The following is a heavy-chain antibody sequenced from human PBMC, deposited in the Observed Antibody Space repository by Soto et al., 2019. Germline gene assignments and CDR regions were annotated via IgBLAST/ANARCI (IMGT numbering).Heavy chain of an antibody. CDR1: VFTFSHAW. Sequence: PGWSLRLSCAASVFTFSHAWMSLVRQAPGKGLEWVGRIKSQADGGTTDYAAPVKGRFTISRDDSKNTLYLQLNSLKTEDTAVYYCTTVAGYCSGARCPVLGQGTTVTVYS. V-gene: IGHV3-15*01. CDR3: TTVAGYCSGARCPV. D-gene: IGHD2-15*01. J-gene: IGHJ6*02. CDR2: IKSQADGGTT.